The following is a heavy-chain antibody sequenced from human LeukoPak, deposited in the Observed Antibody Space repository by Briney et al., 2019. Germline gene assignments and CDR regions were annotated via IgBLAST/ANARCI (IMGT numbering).Heavy chain of an antibody. D-gene: IGHD3-22*01. CDR1: GFSLSTSGVG. J-gene: IGHJ4*02. CDR2: IYWDDDK. CDR3: AHIHFDDSSTSDYFDY. V-gene: IGHV2-5*02. Sequence: SGPTLVKPTQTLTLTCTFSGFSLSTSGVGVGWIRQPPGKALEWLALIYWDDDKRYSPSLKSRLTITKDTSKNQVVLTVTNMDPVDTATYYCAHIHFDDSSTSDYFDYWGQGTLVTVSS.